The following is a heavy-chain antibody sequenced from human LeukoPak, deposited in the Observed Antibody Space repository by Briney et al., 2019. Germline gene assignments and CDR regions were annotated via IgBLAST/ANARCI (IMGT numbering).Heavy chain of an antibody. J-gene: IGHJ5*02. CDR2: THPSGNT. CDR3: ARKAPKKGWFDP. Sequence: PSETLSLSCTVSGGSNNSYYWSGIRQPPGKRLEWIGYTHPSGNTNYSPSLKRRVPISIDMSRNQFSLKLSSVTAADTAVYYCARKAPKKGWFDPWGQGTLVTVSS. CDR1: GGSNNSYY. V-gene: IGHV4-4*09.